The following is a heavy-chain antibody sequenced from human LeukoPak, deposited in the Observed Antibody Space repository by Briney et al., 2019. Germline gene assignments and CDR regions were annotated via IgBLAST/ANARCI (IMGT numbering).Heavy chain of an antibody. J-gene: IGHJ4*02. CDR2: INHSGST. CDR1: GGSFSGYY. Sequence: PSETLSLTCAVYGGSFSGYYWSWIRQPPGKGLEWIGEINHSGSTNYNPSLKSRVTISVDTSKNQFSLKLSSVTAADTAVYYCASTRLAPHAQNWGQGTLVTVSS. CDR3: ASTRLAPHAQN. V-gene: IGHV4-34*01.